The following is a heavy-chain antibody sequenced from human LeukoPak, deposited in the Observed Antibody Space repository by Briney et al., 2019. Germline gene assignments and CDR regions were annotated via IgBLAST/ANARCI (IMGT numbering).Heavy chain of an antibody. V-gene: IGHV4-30-2*01. CDR1: GGSISSGGYY. D-gene: IGHD1-7*01. Sequence: PSQTLSLTCTVSGGSISSGGYYWSWIRQPPGKGLEWIGYIYHSGSTYYNPSLKSRVTISVDRSKNQFSLKLSSVTAADTAVYYCARDWELQGFDYWGQGTLVTVSS. CDR3: ARDWELQGFDY. CDR2: IYHSGST. J-gene: IGHJ4*02.